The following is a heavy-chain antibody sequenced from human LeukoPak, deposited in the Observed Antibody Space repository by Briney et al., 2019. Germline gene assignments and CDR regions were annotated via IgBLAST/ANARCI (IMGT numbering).Heavy chain of an antibody. CDR3: TRPYCGGDCYFEGYFFDY. D-gene: IGHD2-21*02. V-gene: IGHV3-49*03. Sequence: GGSLRLSCTASGFTFGDYAMSWFRQAPGKGLEWVSFIRSKTYGATTEYAASVKGRFTISRDDSKSIAYLQMNSLKTEDTAVYYCTRPYCGGDCYFEGYFFDYWGQGTLVTVSS. J-gene: IGHJ4*02. CDR2: IRSKTYGATT. CDR1: GFTFGDYA.